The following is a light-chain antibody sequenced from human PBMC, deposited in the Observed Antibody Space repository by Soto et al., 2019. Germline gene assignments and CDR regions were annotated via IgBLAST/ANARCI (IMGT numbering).Light chain of an antibody. CDR1: SSDVGRYNY. J-gene: IGLJ1*01. CDR3: SSYTTSSTDV. Sequence: QSALTQPASVAGSPGQSITVSCTGTSSDVGRYNYVSWYQQHPGKAPKLIIYDVSKRPSGVSNRFYGSKSGNTASLTISGLRAEDEADYYCSSYTTSSTDVIGTGTKLTVL. V-gene: IGLV2-14*01. CDR2: DVS.